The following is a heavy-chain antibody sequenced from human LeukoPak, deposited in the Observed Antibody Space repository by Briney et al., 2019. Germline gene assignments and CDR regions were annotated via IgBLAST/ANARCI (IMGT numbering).Heavy chain of an antibody. CDR1: GYTFTSYG. V-gene: IGHV1-18*01. CDR2: ISAYNGNT. CDR3: ARDRRHYDFWSGYSNFDY. J-gene: IGHJ4*02. D-gene: IGHD3-3*01. Sequence: ASVKVSCKASGYTFTSYGISWVRQAPGQGLEWMGWISAYNGNTNYAQKLQGRVTVTTDTSTSTAYMELGSLRSDDTAVYYCARDRRHYDFWSGYSNFDYWGQGTLVTVSS.